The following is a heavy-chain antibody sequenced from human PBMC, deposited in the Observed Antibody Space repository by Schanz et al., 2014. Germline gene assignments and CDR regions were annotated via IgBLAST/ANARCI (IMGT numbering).Heavy chain of an antibody. CDR1: GFIFSNFA. CDR2: TWYDGSNK. Sequence: VQLVESGGGLVQPGGSLRLSCAASGFIFSNFAMEWVRQAPGKGLEWVAVTWYDGSNKYYADSVKGRFTISRDNSKNTLYLQMNSLRAEDTAVYYCAKDLPSDYYIAYWGQGTLVIVSS. D-gene: IGHD3-22*01. J-gene: IGHJ4*02. CDR3: AKDLPSDYYIAY. V-gene: IGHV3-30*02.